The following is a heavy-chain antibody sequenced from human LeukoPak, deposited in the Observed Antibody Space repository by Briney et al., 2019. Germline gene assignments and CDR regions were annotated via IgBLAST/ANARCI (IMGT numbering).Heavy chain of an antibody. CDR2: ISSRSSYI. Sequence: PGRSLRLSCAASGFTFDDYAMHWVRQAPGKGLEWVSSISSRSSYIYYADSVKGRFTISTDNAKNSLYLQMHSLRAEDTAVYYCARDPTYCSSTSCYIDYWGQGTLVTVSS. V-gene: IGHV3-21*01. CDR1: GFTFDDYA. J-gene: IGHJ4*02. CDR3: ARDPTYCSSTSCYIDY. D-gene: IGHD2-2*02.